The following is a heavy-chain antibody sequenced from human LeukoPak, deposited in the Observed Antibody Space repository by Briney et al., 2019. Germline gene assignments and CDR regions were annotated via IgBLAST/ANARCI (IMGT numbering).Heavy chain of an antibody. CDR3: ATSGPGYYDILTGQNWFDP. J-gene: IGHJ5*02. D-gene: IGHD3-9*01. CDR2: IIPILGIA. CDR1: GYTFTNYG. V-gene: IGHV1-69*04. Sequence: GASVKVSCKASGYTFTNYGISWVRQAPGQGLEWMGRIIPILGIANYAQKFQGRVTITADKSTSTAYMELSSLRSEDTAVYYCATSGPGYYDILTGQNWFDPWGQGTLVTVSS.